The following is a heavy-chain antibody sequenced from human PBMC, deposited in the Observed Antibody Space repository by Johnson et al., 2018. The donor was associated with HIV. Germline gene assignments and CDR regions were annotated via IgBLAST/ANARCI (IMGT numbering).Heavy chain of an antibody. Sequence: VQLVESGGGLVQHGGSLRLSCEASGFTVSSNYMGWVRQAPGKGLEWVSVIFSGGSTYYAGSVHGRFTLSRDNSKNTLYLQMNSLRAEDTAVYYCAKSGLFVLVVYAPDVFDVWGQGTMVTVSS. CDR3: AKSGLFVLVVYAPDVFDV. CDR1: GFTVSSNY. CDR2: IFSGGST. V-gene: IGHV3-66*02. D-gene: IGHD2-8*02. J-gene: IGHJ3*01.